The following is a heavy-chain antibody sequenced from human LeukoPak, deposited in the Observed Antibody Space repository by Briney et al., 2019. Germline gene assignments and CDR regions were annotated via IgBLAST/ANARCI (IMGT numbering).Heavy chain of an antibody. J-gene: IGHJ4*02. Sequence: GGSLRLSCAASGFTFSSYSMNWVRQAPGKGLEWVSSISSSSSYIYYADSVKGRFTISRDNTKNSLYLQMNSLRAEDTAVYYCASSSSSRPAYWGQGTLVTVSP. V-gene: IGHV3-21*04. D-gene: IGHD2-2*01. CDR1: GFTFSSYS. CDR3: ASSSSSRPAY. CDR2: ISSSSSYI.